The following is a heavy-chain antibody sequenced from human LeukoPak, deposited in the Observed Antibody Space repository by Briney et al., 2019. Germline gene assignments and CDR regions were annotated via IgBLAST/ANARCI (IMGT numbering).Heavy chain of an antibody. CDR3: AKTDITMIVVGGGAYFDY. Sequence: GGSLRLSCAASGSTFSSYAMSWVRQAPGKGLEWVSVIRGSGGSTYYADSVKGRFTISRDNSKNTLYLQMNSLRAEDTAVYYCAKTDITMIVVGGGAYFDYWGQGTLVTVSS. CDR1: GSTFSSYA. D-gene: IGHD3-22*01. J-gene: IGHJ4*02. CDR2: IRGSGGST. V-gene: IGHV3-23*01.